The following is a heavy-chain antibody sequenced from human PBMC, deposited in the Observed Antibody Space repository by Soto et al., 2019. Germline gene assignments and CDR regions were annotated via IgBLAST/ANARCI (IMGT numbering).Heavy chain of an antibody. Sequence: QVQLQESGPGLVKPSETLSLTCTVSGGSISSYYWSWIRQPPGKGLEWIGYISYSGSTNYNPSLKSRVTISVDTSKNQFSLKLSSVTAADTAVYYCARDARIAAAGGRLYNWFDPWGQGTLVTVSS. J-gene: IGHJ5*02. CDR2: ISYSGST. CDR1: GGSISSYY. CDR3: ARDARIAAAGGRLYNWFDP. D-gene: IGHD6-13*01. V-gene: IGHV4-59*01.